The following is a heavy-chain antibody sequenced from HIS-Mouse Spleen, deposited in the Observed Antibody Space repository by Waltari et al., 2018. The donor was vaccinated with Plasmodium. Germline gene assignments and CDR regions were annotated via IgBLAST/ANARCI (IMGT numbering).Heavy chain of an antibody. Sequence: EVQLVESGGGLVQPGGSLKLSCAASGFTFSGSAMHWVRQGSGKGLEGVGLIERKANSYATAYAAAVKGSFTISRDDSKNTAYLQMNSLKTEDTAVYYCTRLSLEAKESNWGQGTLVTVSS. V-gene: IGHV3-73*01. J-gene: IGHJ4*02. CDR1: GFTFSGSA. CDR3: TRLSLEAKESN. CDR2: IERKANSYAT.